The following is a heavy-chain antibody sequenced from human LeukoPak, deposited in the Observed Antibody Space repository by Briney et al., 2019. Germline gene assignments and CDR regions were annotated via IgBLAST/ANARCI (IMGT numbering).Heavy chain of an antibody. CDR3: ARGGGITIFGVVPDYYYYYMDV. D-gene: IGHD3-3*01. J-gene: IGHJ6*03. CDR2: INAAGRST. V-gene: IGHV3-74*01. Sequence: GGSLRLSCAASGFTFSSYWMHWVRQAPGHRLVGVSRINAAGRSTSSADSVKGRFTISRDNAKNTLYLQMNSLRAEDTAVYYCARGGGITIFGVVPDYYYYYMDVWGKGTTVTVSS. CDR1: GFTFSSYW.